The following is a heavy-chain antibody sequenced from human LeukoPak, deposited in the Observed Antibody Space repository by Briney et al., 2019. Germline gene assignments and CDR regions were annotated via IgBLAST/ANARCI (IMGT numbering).Heavy chain of an antibody. CDR3: ARDPTVYQLLPGGWFDP. CDR2: IIPILGTA. D-gene: IGHD2-2*01. CDR1: GGTFSSYA. J-gene: IGHJ5*02. Sequence: SVKVSCKASGGTFSSYAISWVRQAPGQGLEWMGGIIPILGTANYAQKFQGRVTITADESTSTAYMELSSLRSEDTAVYYCARDPTVYQLLPGGWFDPWGQGTLVTVSS. V-gene: IGHV1-69*13.